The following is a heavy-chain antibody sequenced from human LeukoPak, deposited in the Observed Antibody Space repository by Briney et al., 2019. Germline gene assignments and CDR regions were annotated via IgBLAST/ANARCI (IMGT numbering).Heavy chain of an antibody. J-gene: IGHJ3*02. CDR2: ISAYNGNT. CDR3: ARDREQWLVPDAFDI. CDR1: GYTFTSYG. Sequence: ASVKVSCKASGYTFTSYGISWVRQAPGQGLEWMGWISAYNGNTNYAQKLQGRVTMTTDTSTSTAYMELRSLRSDDTAVYYCARDREQWLVPDAFDIWGQGTMVTVSS. V-gene: IGHV1-18*01. D-gene: IGHD6-19*01.